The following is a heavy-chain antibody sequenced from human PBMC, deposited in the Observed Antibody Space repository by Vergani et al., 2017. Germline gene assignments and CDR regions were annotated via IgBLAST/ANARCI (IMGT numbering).Heavy chain of an antibody. V-gene: IGHV1-58*01. CDR1: GFTFTSSA. Sequence: QMQLVQSGPEVKKPGTSVKVFCKASGFTFTSSAVQWVRQARGQRLEWIGWIVVGSGNTNYAQKFQERVTITRDMSTSTAYMGLSSLRSEDTAVYYCAAAYYYGSGSYSGYYYYGMDVWGQGTTVTVSS. CDR3: AAAYYYGSGSYSGYYYYGMDV. J-gene: IGHJ6*02. CDR2: IVVGSGNT. D-gene: IGHD3-10*01.